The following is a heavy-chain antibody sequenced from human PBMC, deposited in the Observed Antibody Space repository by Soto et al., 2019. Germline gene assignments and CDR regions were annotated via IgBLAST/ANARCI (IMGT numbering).Heavy chain of an antibody. D-gene: IGHD5-12*01. CDR1: GGSISSYY. V-gene: IGHV4-59*01. CDR3: ARGNGGYELYYYYYYMDV. CDR2: IYYSGST. J-gene: IGHJ6*03. Sequence: SSETLSLTCTVSGGSISSYYWSWIRQPPGKGLEWIGYIYYSGSTNYNPSLKSRVTISVDTSKNQFSLKLSSVTAADTAVYYCARGNGGYELYYYYYYMDVWGKGTTVIVSS.